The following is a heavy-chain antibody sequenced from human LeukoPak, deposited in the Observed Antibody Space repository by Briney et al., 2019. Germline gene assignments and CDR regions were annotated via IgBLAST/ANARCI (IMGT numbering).Heavy chain of an antibody. CDR3: ASGIAAAAAYYYYMDV. CDR1: GFTFSSYS. J-gene: IGHJ6*03. CDR2: ISSSSSYI. V-gene: IGHV3-21*01. D-gene: IGHD6-13*01. Sequence: GGSLRLSCAASGFTFSSYSMNWVRQAPGKGLEWVSSISSSSSYIYYADSVKGRFTISRDNAKNSLYLQMNSLRAEDTAVYYCASGIAAAAAYYYYMDVWGIGTTVTVSS.